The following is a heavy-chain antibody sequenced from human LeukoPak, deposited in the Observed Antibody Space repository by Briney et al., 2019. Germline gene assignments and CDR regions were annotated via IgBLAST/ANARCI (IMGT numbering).Heavy chain of an antibody. V-gene: IGHV1-2*02. CDR3: AGLPRYNWDEPLDY. D-gene: IGHD1-20*01. CDR1: GYTFTDHY. J-gene: IGHJ4*02. Sequence: ASVKVSCKASGYTFTDHYMHWVRQAPGQGLEWMGWINPNSGGTKYAQKFQGRVTMTRDTSVNTAYMELSRLTYDDTAVYYCAGLPRYNWDEPLDYWGQGTLVTVSS. CDR2: INPNSGGT.